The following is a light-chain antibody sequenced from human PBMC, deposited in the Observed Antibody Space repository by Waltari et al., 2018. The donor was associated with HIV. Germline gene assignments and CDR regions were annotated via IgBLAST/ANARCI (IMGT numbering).Light chain of an antibody. CDR1: SSDVGADNY. V-gene: IGLV2-8*01. J-gene: IGLJ2*01. CDR2: ECS. CDR3: TSYARNNLL. Sequence: QSALTQPPSASGSPGKSVTISCTGSSSDVGADNYVSWYQHHPGKAPKLMISECSQRPSGFPDRFSGSKSGNPASLTLSGRQAEDEADYYCTSYARNNLLFGGGTKMTVL.